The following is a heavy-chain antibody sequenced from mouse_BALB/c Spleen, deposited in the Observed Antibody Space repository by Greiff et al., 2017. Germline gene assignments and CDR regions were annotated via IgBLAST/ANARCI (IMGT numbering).Heavy chain of an antibody. CDR2: ISSGSSTI. Sequence: EVHLVESGGGLVQPGGSRKLSCAASGFTFSSFGMHWVRQAPEKGLEWVAYISSGSSTIYYADTVKGRFTISRDNPKNTLFLQMTSLRSEDTAMYYCARDGSSYYYFDYWGQGTTLTVSS. J-gene: IGHJ2*01. CDR1: GFTFSSFG. D-gene: IGHD1-1*01. CDR3: ARDGSSYYYFDY. V-gene: IGHV5-17*02.